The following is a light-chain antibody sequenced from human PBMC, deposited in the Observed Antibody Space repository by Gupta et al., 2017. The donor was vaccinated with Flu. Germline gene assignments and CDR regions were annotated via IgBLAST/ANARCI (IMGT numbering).Light chain of an antibody. J-gene: IGKJ4*01. CDR2: GAS. Sequence: IVLTQSPGTLSLSPGERATLSCRASQSVTSNYLVWYQQKAGQPPRLLIYGASSRATGIPDRFSGSGSGTDFILTISRLEPEYFAVYYCQQYVSLPLTFGGGTKVEIK. V-gene: IGKV3-20*01. CDR3: QQYVSLPLT. CDR1: QSVTSNY.